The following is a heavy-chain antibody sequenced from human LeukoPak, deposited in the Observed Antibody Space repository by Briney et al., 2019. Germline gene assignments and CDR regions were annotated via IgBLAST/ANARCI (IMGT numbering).Heavy chain of an antibody. J-gene: IGHJ6*02. V-gene: IGHV1-24*01. Sequence: ASVKVSCKVSGYTLTELSMHWVRQAPGKGLEWMGGFDPEDGETIYAQKFQGRVTMTEDTSTDTAYMGLSSLRSEDTAVYYCATAPGSGYYSYYYGMDVWGQGTTVTVSS. D-gene: IGHD3-22*01. CDR1: GYTLTELS. CDR3: ATAPGSGYYSYYYGMDV. CDR2: FDPEDGET.